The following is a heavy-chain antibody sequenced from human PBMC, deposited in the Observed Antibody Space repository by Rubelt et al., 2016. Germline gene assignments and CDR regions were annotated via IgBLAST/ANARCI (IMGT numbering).Heavy chain of an antibody. CDR3: ARAPWYDFWSGYFYFDY. J-gene: IGHJ4*02. V-gene: IGHV4-31*03. Sequence: QVQLQQSGPGLVKPSQTLSLTCTVSGGSITSDGYYWTWIRHHPGKGLEWIGYISYSGSTYYNPSLKSRVTISVETSNNQFSLKLSSVTAEDTAVYYCARAPWYDFWSGYFYFDYWGQGTLVTVSS. D-gene: IGHD3-3*01. CDR1: GGSITSDGYY. CDR2: ISYSGST.